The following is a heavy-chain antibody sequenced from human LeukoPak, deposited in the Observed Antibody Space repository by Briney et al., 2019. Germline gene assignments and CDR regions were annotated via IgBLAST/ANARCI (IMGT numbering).Heavy chain of an antibody. CDR3: ARVSALHDAYDV. Sequence: SETLSLTCTVSGGSISSYYWSWIRQPPGKGLEWIGNIYYSGSTNYNPSLKSRVTISVDTSKNQVSLKLSSVTAADTAVYYCARVSALHDAYDVCYQGTRTTVSS. CDR2: IYYSGST. J-gene: IGHJ3*01. CDR1: GGSISSYY. V-gene: IGHV4-59*12.